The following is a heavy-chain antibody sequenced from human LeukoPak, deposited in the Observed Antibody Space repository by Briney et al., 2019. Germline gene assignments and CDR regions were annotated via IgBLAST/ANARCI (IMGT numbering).Heavy chain of an antibody. Sequence: PGGSRRLSCAASGFTFDDYAMHWVRQAPGKGLEWVSGLSWNSGTIAYADSVKGRFTISRDNAKNSLYLQMNSLRPEDTALYYCAKDVGGRWPLYYFDYWGQGTLVTVSS. CDR2: LSWNSGTI. J-gene: IGHJ4*02. V-gene: IGHV3-9*01. CDR1: GFTFDDYA. D-gene: IGHD2-21*02. CDR3: AKDVGGRWPLYYFDY.